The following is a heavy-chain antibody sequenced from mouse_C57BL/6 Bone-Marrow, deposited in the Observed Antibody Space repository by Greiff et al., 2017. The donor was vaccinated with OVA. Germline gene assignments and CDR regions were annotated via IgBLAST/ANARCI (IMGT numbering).Heavy chain of an antibody. CDR2: INPSNGGT. CDR1: GYTFTSYW. D-gene: IGHD2-5*01. V-gene: IGHV1-53*01. Sequence: QVQLQQPGTELVKPGASVKLSCKASGYTFTSYWMHWVKQRPGQGLEWIGNINPSNGGTNYNEKFKSKATLTVDKSSSTAYMQLSSLTSEDSAVYYGERTGYYSNRYYYAMDYWGQGTSVTVSS. CDR3: ERTGYYSNRYYYAMDY. J-gene: IGHJ4*01.